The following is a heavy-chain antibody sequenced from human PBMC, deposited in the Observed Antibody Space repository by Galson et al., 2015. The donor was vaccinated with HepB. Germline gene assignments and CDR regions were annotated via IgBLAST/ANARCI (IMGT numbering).Heavy chain of an antibody. V-gene: IGHV1-8*01. D-gene: IGHD3-3*01. J-gene: IGHJ5*02. CDR2: MNPNSGNT. CDR3: ARGRITIFGVVTTSNWFDP. CDR1: GYTFTRYD. Sequence: SVKVSCKASGYTFTRYDINWVRQAPGQGLEWMGWMNPNSGNTGYAQKFQGRVTMTRNTSISTAYMELSSLRSEDTAVYYCARGRITIFGVVTTSNWFDPWGQGTLVTVSS.